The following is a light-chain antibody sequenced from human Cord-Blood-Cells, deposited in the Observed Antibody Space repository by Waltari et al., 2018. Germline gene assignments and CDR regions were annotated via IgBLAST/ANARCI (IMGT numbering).Light chain of an antibody. CDR3: NSRDSSGNHVV. J-gene: IGLJ2*01. CDR1: SLRSYY. Sequence: SSELTQDPAVSVALGQTVRITCQGDSLRSYYASWYQQKPGQAPVLVIYGKKHRPSGIPDLFSGSRSGNRASLTITGAQAEDEADYYGNSRDSSGNHVVVGGGTKLTVL. CDR2: GKK. V-gene: IGLV3-19*01.